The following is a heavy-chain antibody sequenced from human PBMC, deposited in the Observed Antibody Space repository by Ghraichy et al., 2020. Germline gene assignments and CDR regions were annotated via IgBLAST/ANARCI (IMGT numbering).Heavy chain of an antibody. CDR3: ARGEMATIGDHYYGMDV. D-gene: IGHD5-24*01. J-gene: IGHJ6*02. Sequence: ASVKVSCKASGYTFTGYYMHWVRQAPGQGLEWMGWINPNSGGTNYAQKFQGRVTMTRDTSISTAYMELSRLRSDDTAVYYCARGEMATIGDHYYGMDVWGQGTTVTVSS. V-gene: IGHV1-2*02. CDR2: INPNSGGT. CDR1: GYTFTGYY.